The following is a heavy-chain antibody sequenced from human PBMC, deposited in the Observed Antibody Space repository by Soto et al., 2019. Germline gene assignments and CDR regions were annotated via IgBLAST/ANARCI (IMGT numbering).Heavy chain of an antibody. Sequence: ASVKVSCKASGYTFTSYDINWVRQATGQGLEWMGWMNPNSGNTGYAQKFQGRVTMTRNTSISTAYMELSSLRSEDTAVYYCATAGGVDDFWSGYFGTGYYYMDVWGEGTTVTVSS. CDR3: ATAGGVDDFWSGYFGTGYYYMDV. CDR2: MNPNSGNT. V-gene: IGHV1-8*01. J-gene: IGHJ6*03. D-gene: IGHD3-3*01. CDR1: GYTFTSYD.